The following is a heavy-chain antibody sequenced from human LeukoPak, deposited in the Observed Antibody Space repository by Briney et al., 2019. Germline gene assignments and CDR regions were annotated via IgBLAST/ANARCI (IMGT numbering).Heavy chain of an antibody. J-gene: IGHJ6*03. V-gene: IGHV3-74*01. D-gene: IGHD6-19*01. CDR3: ARGRAAVAGYYMDV. CDR2: INTDGTST. CDR1: GFTSTPS. Sequence: GGSLRLSCAASGFTSTPSELNWVRQAPGKGLVWVSRINTDGTSTTYADSVKGRFTISRDNAKNTLYLQINSLRAEDTAVYYCARGRAAVAGYYMDVWGKGTTVTVSS.